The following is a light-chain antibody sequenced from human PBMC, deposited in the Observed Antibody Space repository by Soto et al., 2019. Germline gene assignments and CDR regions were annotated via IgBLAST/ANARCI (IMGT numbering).Light chain of an antibody. CDR1: QGVNSYY. Sequence: EIVLTQSPGTLSLPPGERATVSCRAIQGVNSYYLALYQQKPGQAPSLLLYAPSISATASPDRFSGSGSGTDFTLTISRLEPEDFAVYYCQQYGHSPRTFGQGTNVEIK. CDR2: APS. J-gene: IGKJ1*01. CDR3: QQYGHSPRT. V-gene: IGKV3-20*01.